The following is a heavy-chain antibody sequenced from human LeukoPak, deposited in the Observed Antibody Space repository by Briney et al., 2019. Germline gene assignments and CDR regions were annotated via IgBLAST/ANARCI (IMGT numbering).Heavy chain of an antibody. D-gene: IGHD3-10*01. CDR1: CGSISSSNW. J-gene: IGHJ6*03. V-gene: IGHV4-4*02. Sequence: SGAPSPTFAVSCGSISSSNWWSWGPQPPGEGLGWGGGNFHNGGTNHNPPPQSAVPLSLDKSKKQFSLKLSPVTPPAPAPYHSGSTNYNPSLKSRVTISVDKSKNQFSLKLSSVTAADTAVYYCARRLEPGLYYYYYYMDVWGKGTTVTVSS. CDR3: GSTNYNPSLKSRVTISVDKSKNQFSLKLSSVTAADTAVYYCARRLEPGLYYYYYYMDV. CDR2: NFHNGGT.